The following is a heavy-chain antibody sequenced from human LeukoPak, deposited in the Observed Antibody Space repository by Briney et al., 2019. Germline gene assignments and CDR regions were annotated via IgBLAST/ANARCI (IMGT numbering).Heavy chain of an antibody. CDR1: GFTFSGYA. V-gene: IGHV3-23*01. CDR2: IRGSESST. CDR3: AIPFGDPFNY. J-gene: IGHJ4*02. Sequence: QAGGSLRLSCAASGFTFSGYAMSWVRQAPGKGLEWVSSIRGSESSTYYADSVKGRFTISRDNSKNTLYLQMNSLRVEDTAVYYCAIPFGDPFNYWGQGTLVTVSS. D-gene: IGHD4-17*01.